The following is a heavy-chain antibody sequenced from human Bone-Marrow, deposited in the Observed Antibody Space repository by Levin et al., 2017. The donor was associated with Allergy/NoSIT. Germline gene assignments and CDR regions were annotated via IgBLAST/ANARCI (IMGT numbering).Heavy chain of an antibody. D-gene: IGHD2-15*01. J-gene: IGHJ3*02. CDR3: ALDGGVVVAATWPDDAFDS. Sequence: GGSLRLSCAASGFTFSSYAMSWVRQAPGKGLEWVSAISGSGGSTYYADSVKGRFTISRDNSKNTLYLQMNSLRAEDTAVYYCALDGGVVVAATWPDDAFDSWGQGTMVTVSS. V-gene: IGHV3-23*01. CDR1: GFTFSSYA. CDR2: ISGSGGST.